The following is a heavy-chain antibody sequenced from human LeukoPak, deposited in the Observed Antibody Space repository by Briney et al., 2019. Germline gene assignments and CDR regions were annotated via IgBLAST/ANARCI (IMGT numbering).Heavy chain of an antibody. V-gene: IGHV3-30*03. D-gene: IGHD5-12*01. Sequence: PGRSLRLSCAASGFTFTSYGMHWVRQAPGKGLEWVAVISYDGSNKYYADSVKGRFTISRDNSKNTLYPQMNSLRAEDTAVYYCARKTDIVATIDYWGQATLVTVSS. CDR3: ARKTDIVATIDY. J-gene: IGHJ4*02. CDR2: ISYDGSNK. CDR1: GFTFTSYG.